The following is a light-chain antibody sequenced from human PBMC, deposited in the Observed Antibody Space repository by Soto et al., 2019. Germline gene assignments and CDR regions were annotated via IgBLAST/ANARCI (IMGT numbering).Light chain of an antibody. CDR2: SNN. V-gene: IGLV1-40*01. Sequence: QAVVTQPPSVSGAPGQRVTISCTGSSSNIGAGYDVNWYQQLPGTAPKLLIFSNNQRPSGVPDRFSGSKSGTSASLAISGLQSEDEADYYCATWADGLNSYVFGTGTKVTVL. CDR3: ATWADGLNSYV. CDR1: SSNIGAGYD. J-gene: IGLJ1*01.